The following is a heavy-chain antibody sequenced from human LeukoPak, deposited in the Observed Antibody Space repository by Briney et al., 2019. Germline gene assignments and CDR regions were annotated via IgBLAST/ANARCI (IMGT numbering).Heavy chain of an antibody. CDR2: ISSSSSYI. CDR3: ARRTYYYDSSGYYLGAFDI. D-gene: IGHD3-22*01. V-gene: IGHV3-21*01. CDR1: GFTFSSYS. Sequence: GGSLRLSCAASGFTFSSYSMNWVRQAPGKGLEWVSSISSSSSYIYYADSVKGRFTISRDNAKNSLYLQMNSLRAEDTAVYYCARRTYYYDSSGYYLGAFDIWGQGTMVTVSS. J-gene: IGHJ3*02.